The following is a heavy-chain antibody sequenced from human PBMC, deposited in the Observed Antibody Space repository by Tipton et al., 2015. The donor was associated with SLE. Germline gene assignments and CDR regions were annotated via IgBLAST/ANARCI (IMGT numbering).Heavy chain of an antibody. CDR3: ARDRGDADAFDI. CDR2: SYYSGST. J-gene: IGHJ3*02. V-gene: IGHV4-39*07. CDR1: GGSISSSSYY. Sequence: TLSLTCTVSGGSISSSSYYWGWIRQPPGKGLEWIGSSYYSGSTKYNPSLKSRVTMSVDTSKNQFSLKLSSVAAADTAVYYCARDRGDADAFDIWGQGTMVTVSS. D-gene: IGHD3-10*01.